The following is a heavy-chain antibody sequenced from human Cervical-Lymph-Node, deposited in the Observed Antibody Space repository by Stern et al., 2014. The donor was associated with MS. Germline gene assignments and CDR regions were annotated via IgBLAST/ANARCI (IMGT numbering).Heavy chain of an antibody. CDR3: TTDRGADVDN. J-gene: IGHJ4*02. CDR2: IKSKSEVVTT. CDR1: GIPLSNAW. D-gene: IGHD3-16*01. Sequence: VQLVQSGGGLVKPGGSLRLSWVVSGIPLSNAWMSWVRQAPGKGLEWVGRIKSKSEVVTTDYAAPVKDRFIISRDDSKNTMDLQMNSLKTEDTAVYYCTTDRGADVDNWGQGTLVTVSS. V-gene: IGHV3-15*01.